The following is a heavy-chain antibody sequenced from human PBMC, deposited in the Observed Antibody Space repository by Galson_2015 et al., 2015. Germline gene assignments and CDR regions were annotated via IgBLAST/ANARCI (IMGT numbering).Heavy chain of an antibody. CDR2: TSSYSSYI. J-gene: IGHJ4*02. D-gene: IGHD3-22*01. V-gene: IGHV3-21*01. CDR1: GFTFSSYS. Sequence: SLRLSCAASGFTFSSYSMNWVRQAPGKGLEWVSSTSSYSSYIYHADSVKGRFTISRDNAKNSLHLQMNSLRAEDTAVYYCARGNADYYDRSGYFDYWGQGTLVTVSS. CDR3: ARGNADYYDRSGYFDY.